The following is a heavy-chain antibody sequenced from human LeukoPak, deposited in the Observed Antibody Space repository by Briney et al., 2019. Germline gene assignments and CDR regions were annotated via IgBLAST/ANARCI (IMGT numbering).Heavy chain of an antibody. Sequence: GASVKVSCKASGYTFTGYYMHWVRQAPGQGLEWMGWINPNSGGTNYAQKFQGRVTMTRDTSISTAYMELSRLRSDDTAVYFCAKETRVAPRHIDSWGQGTLVTVSS. V-gene: IGHV1-2*02. CDR3: AKETRVAPRHIDS. D-gene: IGHD2-15*01. J-gene: IGHJ4*02. CDR1: GYTFTGYY. CDR2: INPNSGGT.